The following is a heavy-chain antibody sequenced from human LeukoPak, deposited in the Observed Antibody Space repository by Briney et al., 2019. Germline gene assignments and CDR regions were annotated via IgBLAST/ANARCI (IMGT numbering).Heavy chain of an antibody. CDR2: IGRAGDT. J-gene: IGHJ6*02. Sequence: PGGSLRLSCAASGFTFSTYDTVWVRQPAGKGLEWVSSIGRAGDTHYSDSVRGRFTISRENGKNSLYLQMNSLRAGDTAVYYCARDPSGRGLDVWGQGTTVTVSS. CDR3: ARDPSGRGLDV. D-gene: IGHD6-25*01. CDR1: GFTFSTYD. V-gene: IGHV3-13*01.